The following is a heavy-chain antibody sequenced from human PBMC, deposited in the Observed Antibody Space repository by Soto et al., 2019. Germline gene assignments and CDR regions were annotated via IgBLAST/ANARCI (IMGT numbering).Heavy chain of an antibody. D-gene: IGHD6-13*01. CDR3: ARQIAAGAFDY. J-gene: IGHJ4*02. Sequence: PSETLSLTCTVSGGSISSYYWSWIRQPPGKGLEWIGYIYYSGSTNYNPSLKSRVTISVDTSKNQSSLKLSSVTAADTAVYYCARQIAAGAFDYWGQGTLVTVSS. CDR1: GGSISSYY. CDR2: IYYSGST. V-gene: IGHV4-59*01.